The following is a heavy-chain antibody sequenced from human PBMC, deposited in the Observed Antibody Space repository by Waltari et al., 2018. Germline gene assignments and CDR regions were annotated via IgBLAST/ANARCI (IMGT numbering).Heavy chain of an antibody. D-gene: IGHD6-13*01. Sequence: QVQLVESGGGVVQPGRSLRLSCAASGFTFSSYGMHWVRQAPGKGLEWVAGIWYDGSNKYYADSVKGRFTISRDNSKNTLYLQMNSLRAEDTAVYYCARARIAAAGSNYYYGMDVWGQGTTVTVSS. CDR1: GFTFSSYG. CDR3: ARARIAAAGSNYYYGMDV. CDR2: IWYDGSNK. J-gene: IGHJ6*02. V-gene: IGHV3-33*01.